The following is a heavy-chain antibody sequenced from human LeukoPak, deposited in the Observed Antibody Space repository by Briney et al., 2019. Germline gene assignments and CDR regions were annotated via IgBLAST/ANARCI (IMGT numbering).Heavy chain of an antibody. CDR3: ARGTGYYYGSGSQDYYYYYMDV. Sequence: SETLSLTCTVSGGSISSSSYYWGWIRQPPGKGLEWIGSIYYSGSTYYNPSLKSRVTISVDTSKNQFSLKLSSVTAADTAVYYCARGTGYYYGSGSQDYYYYYMDVWGKGTTVTVSS. CDR2: IYYSGST. J-gene: IGHJ6*03. V-gene: IGHV4-39*01. D-gene: IGHD3-10*01. CDR1: GGSISSSSYY.